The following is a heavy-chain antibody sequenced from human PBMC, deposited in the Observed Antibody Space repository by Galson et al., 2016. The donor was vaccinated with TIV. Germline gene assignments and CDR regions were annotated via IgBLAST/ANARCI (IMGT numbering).Heavy chain of an antibody. Sequence: SLRLSCAASGFTFDAYDMNWVRQAPGKGLEWVSGINWNGGSTGYADSVKGRFTISRDNAKNSLYLQMISLRAEDTALYHCARLRSCGGDCYYFDYWGQGTLVTVSS. J-gene: IGHJ4*02. V-gene: IGHV3-20*01. CDR1: GFTFDAYD. CDR3: ARLRSCGGDCYYFDY. CDR2: INWNGGST. D-gene: IGHD2-21*02.